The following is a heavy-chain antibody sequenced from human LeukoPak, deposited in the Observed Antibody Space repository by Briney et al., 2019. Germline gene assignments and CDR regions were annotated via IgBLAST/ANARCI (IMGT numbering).Heavy chain of an antibody. CDR2: IIPIFGTE. D-gene: IGHD5-12*01. CDR1: GGTFSSYA. Sequence: ASVKVSYKASGGTFSSYAISWVRQAPGQGLEWMGGIIPIFGTENYAQKFQGRVTITTDESTRTAYMELSSLRSENTAVYYCARDQSGRLRHPYWYFDLWGRGTLVTVSS. J-gene: IGHJ2*01. CDR3: ARDQSGRLRHPYWYFDL. V-gene: IGHV1-69*05.